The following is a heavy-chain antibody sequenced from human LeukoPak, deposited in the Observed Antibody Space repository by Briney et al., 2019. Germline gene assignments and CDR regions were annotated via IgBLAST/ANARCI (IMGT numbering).Heavy chain of an antibody. J-gene: IGHJ4*02. D-gene: IGHD3-22*01. CDR1: GYSFTSYW. CDR3: ATTPEGPYDSSGYYYDDY. CDR2: IDPGDSYT. V-gene: IGHV5-10-1*01. Sequence: GESLKISCKGSGYSFTSYWISWVRQMPGKGLEWMGRIDPGDSYTNYSPSLQGHVTISADKSISTAYLQWSSLKASDTAMYYCATTPEGPYDSSGYYYDDYWGQGTLVTVSS.